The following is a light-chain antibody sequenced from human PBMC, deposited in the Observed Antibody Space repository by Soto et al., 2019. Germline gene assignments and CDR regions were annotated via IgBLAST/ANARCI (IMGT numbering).Light chain of an antibody. CDR3: QQSYSIPQT. CDR1: QNVNRY. J-gene: IGKJ1*01. V-gene: IGKV1-39*01. CDR2: AAS. Sequence: IQLTQSPSSLSASVGDRVTITCRTSQNVNRYLNWYQQQPGKAPKLLIYAASILQSGVPSRFSGSGSGTDFTLAIRSLQPEDFTTYYCQQSYSIPQTFGHGTKVEIK.